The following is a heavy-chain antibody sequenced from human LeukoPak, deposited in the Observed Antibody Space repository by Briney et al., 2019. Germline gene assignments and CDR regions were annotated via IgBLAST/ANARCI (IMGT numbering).Heavy chain of an antibody. V-gene: IGHV3-66*02. Sequence: GGSLRLSCAASGFTVSSNYMSWVRQAPGKGLEWVSVIYSGGSTYYADSVKGRFTISRDNSKNTLYLQMNSLRAEDTAVYYCASAIVGDTIFDYWGQGTLVTVSS. CDR1: GFTVSSNY. D-gene: IGHD1-26*01. J-gene: IGHJ4*02. CDR3: ASAIVGDTIFDY. CDR2: IYSGGST.